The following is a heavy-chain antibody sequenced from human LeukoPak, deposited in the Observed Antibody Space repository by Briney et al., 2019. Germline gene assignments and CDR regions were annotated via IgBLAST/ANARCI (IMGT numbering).Heavy chain of an antibody. CDR3: ARGGYCSSSICYSFNAFDI. D-gene: IGHD2-2*01. Sequence: GGSLRLSCAASGFTFSSYEMNWVRQAPGKGLEWVSYISISGTTIYYADSVKGRFTISRDNAKNSLYLQMNSLRAEDTAVYYCARGGYCSSSICYSFNAFDIWGQGTMFTVSS. CDR1: GFTFSSYE. J-gene: IGHJ3*02. V-gene: IGHV3-48*03. CDR2: ISISGTTI.